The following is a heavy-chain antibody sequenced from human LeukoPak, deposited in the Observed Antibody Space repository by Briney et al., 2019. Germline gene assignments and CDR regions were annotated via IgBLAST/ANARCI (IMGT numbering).Heavy chain of an antibody. D-gene: IGHD4-11*01. Sequence: PGGSLRLSCAASGFTFNNYAMHWVRQAPGKGLEWVAVISYDGSNKYYADSVKGRFTISRDNSKNTLYLQMNSLRAEDTAVYYCARVPYSNYFDYWGQGTLVTVSS. CDR3: ARVPYSNYFDY. J-gene: IGHJ4*02. CDR2: ISYDGSNK. CDR1: GFTFNNYA. V-gene: IGHV3-30-3*01.